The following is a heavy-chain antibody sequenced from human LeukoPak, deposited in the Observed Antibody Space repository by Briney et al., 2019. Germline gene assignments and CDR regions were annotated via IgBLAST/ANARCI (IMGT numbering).Heavy chain of an antibody. V-gene: IGHV1-46*01. D-gene: IGHD3-10*01. CDR1: GYTITNNY. Sequence: ASVKVSCKASGYTITNNYMHWVRQAPGQGLEWIGLINPTGTGTLYAQKFQGRVTMTRDMSTSTDYMELSSLRSEDTAVYYCARDNSVGDIAWWFDPWGQGTLVTVSS. CDR3: ARDNSVGDIAWWFDP. J-gene: IGHJ5*02. CDR2: INPTGTGT.